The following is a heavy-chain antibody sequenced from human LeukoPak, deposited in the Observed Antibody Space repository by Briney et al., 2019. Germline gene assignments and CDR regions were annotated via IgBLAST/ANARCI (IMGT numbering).Heavy chain of an antibody. Sequence: GASVKVSCKASGYTFTSYGISWVRQAPGQGLEWMGWISAYNGNTNYAQKLQGRVTMTTDTSTSTAYMELRSLRSDDTAVYYCARGLLVDTAMVNYYYYYMDVWGKGTTVTVSS. CDR1: GYTFTSYG. CDR3: ARGLLVDTAMVNYYYYYMDV. D-gene: IGHD5-18*01. J-gene: IGHJ6*03. V-gene: IGHV1-18*01. CDR2: ISAYNGNT.